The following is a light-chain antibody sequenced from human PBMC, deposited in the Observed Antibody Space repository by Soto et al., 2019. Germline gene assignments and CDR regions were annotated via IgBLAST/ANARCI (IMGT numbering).Light chain of an antibody. J-gene: IGKJ1*01. V-gene: IGKV1-9*01. CDR2: AAS. Sequence: IQLTQSPSSLSASIGDRVTITCRAGQGISTFLAWYQQTPRKAPKLLIYAASTLQSGVPSRFSGSGSGTDFTLTISSLQPEDFATYYCQQGGNRPPRTFGQGTKVDIK. CDR1: QGISTF. CDR3: QQGGNRPPRT.